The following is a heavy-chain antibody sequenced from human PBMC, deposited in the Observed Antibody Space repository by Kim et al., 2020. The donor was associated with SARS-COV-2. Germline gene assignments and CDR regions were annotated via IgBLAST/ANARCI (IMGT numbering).Heavy chain of an antibody. CDR2: INHSGST. CDR3: ARGLPYSIVVVVAARGWFDP. V-gene: IGHV4-34*01. J-gene: IGHJ5*02. CDR1: GGSFSGYY. D-gene: IGHD2-15*01. Sequence: SETLSLTCAVYGGSFSGYYWSWIRQPPGKGLEWIGEINHSGSTNYNPSLKSRVTISVDTSKNQFSLKLSSVTAADTAVYYCARGLPYSIVVVVAARGWFDPWGQGTLVTVSS.